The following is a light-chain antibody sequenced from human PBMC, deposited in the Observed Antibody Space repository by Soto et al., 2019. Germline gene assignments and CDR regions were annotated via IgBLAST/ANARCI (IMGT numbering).Light chain of an antibody. Sequence: QSVLTQPPSGSGTPGQRVTISCSGSNSNIGSNPVHWYQQFPGTAPTVLIYSNYQRPSGVPDRFSGSKSGTSASLAISGLQSADEADYYCAAWDDRLSDPPFGGGTKVTVL. CDR1: NSNIGSNP. CDR3: AAWDDRLSDPP. CDR2: SNY. J-gene: IGLJ2*01. V-gene: IGLV1-44*01.